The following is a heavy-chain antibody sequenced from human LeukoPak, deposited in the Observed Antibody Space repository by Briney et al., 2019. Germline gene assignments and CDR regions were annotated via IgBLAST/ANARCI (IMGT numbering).Heavy chain of an antibody. CDR2: IYYSGST. CDR3: ARVDWNDVDDVLGRFDY. V-gene: IGHV4-61*08. Sequence: PSETLSLTCTVSGGSISSGDYYWSWIRQPPGKGLEWIGYIYYSGSTNYNPSLKSRVTISVDTSKNQFSLKLSSVTAADTAVYYCARVDWNDVDDVLGRFDYWGQGTLVTVSS. D-gene: IGHD1-1*01. J-gene: IGHJ4*02. CDR1: GGSISSGDYY.